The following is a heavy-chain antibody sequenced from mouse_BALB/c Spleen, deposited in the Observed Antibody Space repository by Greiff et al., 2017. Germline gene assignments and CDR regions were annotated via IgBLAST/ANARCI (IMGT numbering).Heavy chain of an antibody. CDR1: GFAFSSYD. CDR2: ISSGGGST. J-gene: IGHJ3*01. D-gene: IGHD1-1*01. Sequence: EVKLMESGGGLVKPGGSLKLSCAASGFAFSSYDMSWVRQTPEKRLEWVAYISSGGGSTYYPDTVKGRFTISRDNAKNTLYLQMSSLKSEDTAMYYCARHGSSYPWFAYWGQGTLVTVSA. V-gene: IGHV5-12-1*01. CDR3: ARHGSSYPWFAY.